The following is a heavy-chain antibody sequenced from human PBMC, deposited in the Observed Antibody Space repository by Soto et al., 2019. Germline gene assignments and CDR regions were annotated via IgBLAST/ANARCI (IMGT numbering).Heavy chain of an antibody. CDR2: ISNDGRDK. CDR3: AKHQGIAASHGID. J-gene: IGHJ3*01. Sequence: QVQLVESGGGVVQPGRSLRLSCAASGFTFNNYGMHWVRQAPGKGLEWVATISNDGRDKYYAHSVRRRLTISRDNSKKTVYLQMNSLRAEDKAVYYCAKHQGIAASHGIDWGQGTMVTVSS. D-gene: IGHD6-25*01. V-gene: IGHV3-30*18. CDR1: GFTFNNYG.